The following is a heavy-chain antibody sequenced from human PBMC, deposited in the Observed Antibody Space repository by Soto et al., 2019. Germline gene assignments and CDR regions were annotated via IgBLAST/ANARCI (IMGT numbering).Heavy chain of an antibody. CDR2: VSASGGST. CDR1: GFTFSSYA. CDR3: EKGSGPYRPYYFDY. D-gene: IGHD6-25*01. V-gene: IGHV3-23*01. Sequence: GGSLRLSCAASGFTFSSYAMSWVRQAPGKGLEWVSAVSASGGSTFHADSVKGRFTISRDNSKNTLYLQMNSLRGEDTAVYYCEKGSGPYRPYYFDYWGQGTLVTVSS. J-gene: IGHJ4*02.